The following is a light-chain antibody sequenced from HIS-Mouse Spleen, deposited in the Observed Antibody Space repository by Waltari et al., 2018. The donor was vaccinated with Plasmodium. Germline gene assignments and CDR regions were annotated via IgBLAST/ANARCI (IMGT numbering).Light chain of an antibody. CDR1: QDISNY. Sequence: DIQMTQSPSSLSASAGDRVTITCQASQDISNYLNWYQQKPGKAPKLLIYDASNLETGVPSMFSGSGSGTDFTFTISSLQPEDIATYYCQQYDNLPYTFGQGTKLEIK. CDR2: DAS. V-gene: IGKV1-33*01. J-gene: IGKJ2*01. CDR3: QQYDNLPYT.